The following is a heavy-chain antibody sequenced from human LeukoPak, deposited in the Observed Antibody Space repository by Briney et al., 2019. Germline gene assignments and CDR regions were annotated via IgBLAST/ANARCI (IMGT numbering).Heavy chain of an antibody. V-gene: IGHV4-34*01. CDR2: INRSGST. CDR1: GGSFTGYY. D-gene: IGHD2-15*01. Sequence: SETLSLTCAVYGGSFTGYYWSWIRQPPGKGLEWIGEINRSGSTNYNPSLKSRVTISVDTSKSQFSLKVSSVTAADTAVYYCASIYCSGGSCPLDYWGQGTLVTVSS. J-gene: IGHJ4*02. CDR3: ASIYCSGGSCPLDY.